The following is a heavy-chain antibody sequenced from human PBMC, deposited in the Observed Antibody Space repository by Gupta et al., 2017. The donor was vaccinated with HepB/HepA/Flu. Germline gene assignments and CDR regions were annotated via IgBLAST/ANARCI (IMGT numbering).Heavy chain of an antibody. CDR3: ARSHFNSPIVVVPAAPPLDYYYYYMDV. CDR1: GFSLSTSGMC. D-gene: IGHD2-2*01. CDR2: IDWDDDK. Sequence: QVTLRESGPALVKPTQTLTLTCTFSGFSLSTSGMCVSWIRQPPGKALEWLALIDWDDDKYYSTSLKTRLTISKDTSKNQVVLTMTNMDPVDTATYYCARSHFNSPIVVVPAAPPLDYYYYYMDVWGKGTTVTVSS. J-gene: IGHJ6*03. V-gene: IGHV2-70*01.